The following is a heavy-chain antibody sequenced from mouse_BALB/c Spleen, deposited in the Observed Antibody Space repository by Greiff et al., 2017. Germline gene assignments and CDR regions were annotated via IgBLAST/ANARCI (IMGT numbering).Heavy chain of an antibody. Sequence: VQLQQSGAELMKPGASVKISCKATGYTFSSYWIEWVKQRPGHGLEWIGEILPGSGSTNYNEKFKGKATLTADTSSNTAYMQLSSLTSEDSAVYYCARRRGNEYYYAMDYWGQGTSVTVSS. CDR3: ARRRGNEYYYAMDY. V-gene: IGHV1-9*01. CDR1: GYTFSSYW. J-gene: IGHJ4*01. D-gene: IGHD2-1*01. CDR2: ILPGSGST.